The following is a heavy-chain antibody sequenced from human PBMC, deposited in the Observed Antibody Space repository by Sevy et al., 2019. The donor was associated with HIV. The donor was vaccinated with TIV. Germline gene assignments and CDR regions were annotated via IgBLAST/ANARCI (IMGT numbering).Heavy chain of an antibody. CDR3: ARAPSIAAADY. D-gene: IGHD6-25*01. CDR2: INFHGSII. V-gene: IGHV3-74*01. J-gene: IGHJ4*02. Sequence: GGSLRLSCAASGFTFSDSWMHWVRQAPGKGLVWVSRINFHGSIIRYADFVKGRFTISRDNGKNTMYLQMNSLRAEDTAVYYCARAPSIAAADYWDQGTLVTVSS. CDR1: GFTFSDSW.